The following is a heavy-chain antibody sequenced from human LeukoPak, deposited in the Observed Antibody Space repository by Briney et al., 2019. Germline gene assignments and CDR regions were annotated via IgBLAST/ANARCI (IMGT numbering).Heavy chain of an antibody. D-gene: IGHD6-19*01. CDR1: GFTFSSYG. V-gene: IGHV3-30*02. J-gene: IGHJ6*03. CDR2: IRYDGSNK. CDR3: AKAREGYSSGWYTDYYYYMDV. Sequence: GGSLRLSCAASGFTFSSYGMHWVRQAPGKGLEWVAFIRYDGSNKYYADSVKGRFTISRDNSKNTLYLQMNSLRAEDTAVYYCAKAREGYSSGWYTDYYYYMDVWGKGTTVTISS.